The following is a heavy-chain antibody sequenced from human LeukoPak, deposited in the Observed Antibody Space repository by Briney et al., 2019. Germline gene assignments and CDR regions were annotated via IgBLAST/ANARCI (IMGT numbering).Heavy chain of an antibody. CDR2: INPNSGGT. CDR3: ARVLRQWLHVFDY. D-gene: IGHD6-19*01. V-gene: IGHV1-2*02. CDR1: GYTFTGYY. J-gene: IGHJ4*02. Sequence: ASVKVSCKASGYTFTGYYMHWVRQAPGQGLEWMGWINPNSGGTNYAQKFQARVTMTRDTSISTAYMELSRLRSDDTAVDCCARVLRQWLHVFDYGGQGTLVTVSS.